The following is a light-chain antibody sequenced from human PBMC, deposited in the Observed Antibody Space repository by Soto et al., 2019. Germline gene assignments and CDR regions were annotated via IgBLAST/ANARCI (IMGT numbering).Light chain of an antibody. CDR3: SSYAGSSNV. J-gene: IGLJ1*01. CDR1: SSDVGGYSY. CDR2: EVN. Sequence: QSALTQPPSASGSPGHSVTISCTGTSSDVGGYSYVSWYQLHPGKGPKLMIYEVNKRPSGVPDRFSGSKSGNTASLTVSGLQAEDEADYYCSSYAGSSNVFGTGTKLTVL. V-gene: IGLV2-8*01.